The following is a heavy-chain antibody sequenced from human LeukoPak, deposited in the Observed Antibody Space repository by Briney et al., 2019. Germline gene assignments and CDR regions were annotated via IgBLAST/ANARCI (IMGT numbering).Heavy chain of an antibody. D-gene: IGHD3-3*01. J-gene: IGHJ3*02. Sequence: VGSLRLSCAASGFTFSSDSISWVRQAPGKGLEWGSAISSSSSYIYYADSVKGLFTISRDNAKNSLYLQMDSLRAEDTAVYYCARGSGLRFLEWLSHSDAFDIWGQGTMVTVSS. V-gene: IGHV3-21*01. CDR2: ISSSSSYI. CDR1: GFTFSSDS. CDR3: ARGSGLRFLEWLSHSDAFDI.